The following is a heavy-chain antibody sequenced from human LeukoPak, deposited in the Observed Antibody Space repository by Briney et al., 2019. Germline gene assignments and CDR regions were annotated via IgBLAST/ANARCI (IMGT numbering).Heavy chain of an antibody. CDR1: GGSISSYY. V-gene: IGHV4-59*01. D-gene: IGHD6-13*01. Sequence: SETLSLTCTVSGGSISSYYWSWIRQPPGKGLEWIGYIYYSGSTNYNPSLKSRVTISVDTSKNQFSLKLSSVNAADTAVYYCARDSSSWNAFDIWGQGTMVTVSS. J-gene: IGHJ3*02. CDR2: IYYSGST. CDR3: ARDSSSWNAFDI.